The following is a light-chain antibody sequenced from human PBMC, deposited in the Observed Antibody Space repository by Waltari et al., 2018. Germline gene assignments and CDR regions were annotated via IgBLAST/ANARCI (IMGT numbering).Light chain of an antibody. J-gene: IGLJ2*01. V-gene: IGLV3-19*01. CDR2: GKN. CDR1: SLRSYY. Sequence: SSELTQDPAVSVALGQTVRITCQGDSLRSYYASWYQQKPGQAPVLVIYGKNNRPSGIPVRFSGSRSGNTASLTVTGAQAEDEADYYCNSRDSSGNHVGFGGGTKLTV. CDR3: NSRDSSGNHVG.